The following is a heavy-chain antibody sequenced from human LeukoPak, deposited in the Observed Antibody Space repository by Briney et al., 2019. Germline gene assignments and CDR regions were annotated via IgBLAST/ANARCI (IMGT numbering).Heavy chain of an antibody. D-gene: IGHD2-2*01. CDR1: GGSISSGDYY. J-gene: IGHJ2*01. Sequence: SETLSLTCTVSGGSISSGDYYWSWIRQPPGKGLEWLGYIYYSGSTNYNPSLRSRVTISVDTSKNQFSLKLSSVTAADTAVYYCARSPRYCSSTSCYPYWYFGLWGRGTLVTVSS. CDR3: ARSPRYCSSTSCYPYWYFGL. V-gene: IGHV4-30-4*01. CDR2: IYYSGST.